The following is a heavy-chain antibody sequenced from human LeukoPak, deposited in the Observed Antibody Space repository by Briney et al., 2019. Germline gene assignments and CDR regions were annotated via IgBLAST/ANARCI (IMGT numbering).Heavy chain of an antibody. Sequence: GGSLRLSCAASGFTFSSYAMSWVRQAPGRGLEWVSAISGIGGSTYYADSVKGRFTISRDNSKNTLYLQMNSLRAEDTAVYYCAKVHAQYCSSTSCSRYFDYWGQGTLVTVSP. D-gene: IGHD2-2*01. J-gene: IGHJ4*02. V-gene: IGHV3-23*01. CDR3: AKVHAQYCSSTSCSRYFDY. CDR1: GFTFSSYA. CDR2: ISGIGGST.